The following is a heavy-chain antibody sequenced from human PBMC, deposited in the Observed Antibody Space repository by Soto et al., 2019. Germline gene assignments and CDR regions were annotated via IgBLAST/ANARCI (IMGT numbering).Heavy chain of an antibody. Sequence: SETLSLTCAVSGGSIISGGYSWSWIRQPPGKGLEWIGYIYSGTTHYNPSLESRVTIAMDRSKNQVSLSLKSVTAADTAVYYCAREDSGAFFDFWGQGIRVTV. CDR1: GGSIISGGYS. J-gene: IGHJ4*02. V-gene: IGHV4-30-2*01. CDR2: IYSGTT. D-gene: IGHD6-19*01. CDR3: AREDSGAFFDF.